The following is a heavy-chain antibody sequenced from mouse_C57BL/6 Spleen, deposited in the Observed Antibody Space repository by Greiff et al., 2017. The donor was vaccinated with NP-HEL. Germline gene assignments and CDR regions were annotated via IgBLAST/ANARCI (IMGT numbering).Heavy chain of an antibody. Sequence: QVQLQQSGPELVKPGASVKISCKASGYAFSSSWMNWVKQRPGKGLEWIGRIYPGDGDTNYNGKFKGKATLTADKSSSTAYMQLSSLTSEDSAVYFCARFWALFDDWGQGTTLTVSS. J-gene: IGHJ2*01. CDR3: ARFWALFDD. CDR1: GYAFSSSW. CDR2: IYPGDGDT. V-gene: IGHV1-82*01.